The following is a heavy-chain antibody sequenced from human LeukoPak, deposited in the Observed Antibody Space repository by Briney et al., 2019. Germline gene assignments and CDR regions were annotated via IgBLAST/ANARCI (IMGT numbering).Heavy chain of an antibody. Sequence: PGGSLRLSCAASGFTVSSNYMSWVRQAPGKGQEWVSVIYSGDNTYYADSVKGRFTISRDNSKNTLYLQMNSLRAEDTAVYYCARVVSSGWYYFDFWGQGTLVTVSS. V-gene: IGHV3-53*01. D-gene: IGHD6-19*01. CDR3: ARVVSSGWYYFDF. CDR2: IYSGDNT. J-gene: IGHJ4*02. CDR1: GFTVSSNY.